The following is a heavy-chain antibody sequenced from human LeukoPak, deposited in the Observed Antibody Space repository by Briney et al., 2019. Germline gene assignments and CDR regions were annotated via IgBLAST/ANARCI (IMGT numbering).Heavy chain of an antibody. Sequence: PSETLSLTCAVSGYSLSSGYYWDWIRQPPGKGLDWIGTFYNSGATFYNSSPKSRITISVDTSKNQFSLKLSSVTAAVTAVYFCARDERFGLLNFWGQGTLVTVSS. D-gene: IGHD3-16*01. CDR1: GYSLSSGYY. CDR2: FYNSGAT. CDR3: ARDERFGLLNF. J-gene: IGHJ4*02. V-gene: IGHV4-38-2*02.